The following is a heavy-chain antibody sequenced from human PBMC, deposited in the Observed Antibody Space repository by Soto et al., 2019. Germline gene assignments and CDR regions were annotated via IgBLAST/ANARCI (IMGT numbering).Heavy chain of an antibody. CDR2: IIPIFGTA. CDR3: ASAQYRLGYCSGGSCLASDD. V-gene: IGHV1-69*12. Sequence: QVQLVQSGAEVKKPGSSVKVSCKASGGTFSSYAISWVRQAPGQGLEWMGGIIPIFGTANYAQKFQGRVTITADESTSTAYMELSSLRSEDTAVYYCASAQYRLGYCSGGSCLASDDWGQGTLVTVSS. CDR1: GGTFSSYA. J-gene: IGHJ4*02. D-gene: IGHD2-15*01.